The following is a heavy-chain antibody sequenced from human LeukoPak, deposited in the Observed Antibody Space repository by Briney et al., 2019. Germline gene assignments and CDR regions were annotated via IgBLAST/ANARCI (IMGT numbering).Heavy chain of an antibody. Sequence: GGSLRLSCAAPGFTFSSYDMHWVRQATGKGLEWVSAIGTAGDTYYPGSVKGRFTISRENAKNSLYLQMNSLRAGDMAVYYCARAGPEAYSSGAFDIWGQGTMVTVSS. V-gene: IGHV3-13*04. J-gene: IGHJ3*02. CDR1: GFTFSSYD. CDR2: IGTAGDT. CDR3: ARAGPEAYSSGAFDI. D-gene: IGHD6-19*01.